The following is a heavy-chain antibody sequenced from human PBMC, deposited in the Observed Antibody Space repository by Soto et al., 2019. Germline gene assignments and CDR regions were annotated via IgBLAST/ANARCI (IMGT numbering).Heavy chain of an antibody. Sequence: QVQLQQWGAGLLKPSETLSLTCAVYGGSFSGYYWSWIRQPPGKGLEWIGEINHSGSTNYNPSLKSRVTISVDTSKNQFSLKLSSVTDADTAVYYCARRSPIAYGSGSYEDYWGQGTLVTVSS. D-gene: IGHD3-10*01. J-gene: IGHJ4*02. CDR3: ARRSPIAYGSGSYEDY. V-gene: IGHV4-34*01. CDR2: INHSGST. CDR1: GGSFSGYY.